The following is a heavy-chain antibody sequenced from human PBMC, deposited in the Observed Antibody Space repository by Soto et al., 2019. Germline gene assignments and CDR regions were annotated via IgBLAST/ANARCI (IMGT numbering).Heavy chain of an antibody. J-gene: IGHJ4*02. V-gene: IGHV3-30*18. CDR3: AKVGVFSTSVVVDY. D-gene: IGHD6-6*01. Sequence: QVQLVESGGGEVQPGRSLRLSCAASGFTFSSYDMHWVRQAPGKGLEWVAIVSYDGSSEYYADSVKGRFTISRDNSQNTLYLQMNSLRAEDTALYYRAKVGVFSTSVVVDYWGQGTLVTVSS. CDR2: VSYDGSSE. CDR1: GFTFSSYD.